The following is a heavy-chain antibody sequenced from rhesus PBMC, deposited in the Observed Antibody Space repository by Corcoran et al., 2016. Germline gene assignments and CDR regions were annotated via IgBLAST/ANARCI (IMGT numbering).Heavy chain of an antibody. V-gene: IGHV3S5*01. CDR3: AKDQCSGIYCYFDY. Sequence: EVQLVETGGGLVQPGGSLKLSCAASGVTFSSYGMSWVRQAPGKGLEWVSAINSGGGSTYYADSVKGRFPISRDNSKNTLSLQMNSLRAEDTAVYYCAKDQCSGIYCYFDYWGQGVLVTVSS. CDR2: INSGGGST. J-gene: IGHJ4*01. CDR1: GVTFSSYG. D-gene: IGHD2-27*01.